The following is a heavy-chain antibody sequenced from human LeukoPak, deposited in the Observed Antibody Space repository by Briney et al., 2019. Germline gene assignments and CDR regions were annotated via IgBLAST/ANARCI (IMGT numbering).Heavy chain of an antibody. J-gene: IGHJ4*02. V-gene: IGHV3-48*03. CDR2: ISSSGSTI. Sequence: GGSLRLSCAASGFTFSSYEMNWVRQAPGKGLEWVSYISSSGSTIYYADSVKGRFTISRDNAKNSLYLQMNSLRVEDTALYYCARRAPSHDFDDWGQGTLVTVSS. CDR1: GFTFSSYE. CDR3: ARRAPSHDFDD.